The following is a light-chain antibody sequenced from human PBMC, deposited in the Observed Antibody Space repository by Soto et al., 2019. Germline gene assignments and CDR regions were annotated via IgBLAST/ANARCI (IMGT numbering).Light chain of an antibody. V-gene: IGKV3-15*01. CDR3: QQTYSTPPT. CDR2: GAS. CDR1: QGFSSN. J-gene: IGKJ1*01. Sequence: EIVMTQSPATLSVSPGERATLSCRASQGFSSNLAWYQQKPGQAPRLLIYGASTRATGIPARFSGSGSGTEFTLTISSLQSEDFATYYCQQTYSTPPTFGQGTKVEIK.